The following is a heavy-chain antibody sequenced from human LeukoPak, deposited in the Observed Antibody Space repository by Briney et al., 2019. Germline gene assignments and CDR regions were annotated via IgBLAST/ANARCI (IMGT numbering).Heavy chain of an antibody. Sequence: SETLPLTCTVSGGSISSYYWSWIRQPARKGLEWIGRIYTSGSTNYNPSLKSRVTISVDKSKNQFSLKLSSVTAADTAVYYCASRENNFWSGRGHDYWGQGTLVTVSS. CDR3: ASRENNFWSGRGHDY. D-gene: IGHD3-3*01. V-gene: IGHV4-4*07. CDR1: GGSISSYY. CDR2: IYTSGST. J-gene: IGHJ4*02.